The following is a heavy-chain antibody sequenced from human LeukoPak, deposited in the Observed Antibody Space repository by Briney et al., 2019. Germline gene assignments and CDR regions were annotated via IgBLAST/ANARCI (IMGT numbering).Heavy chain of an antibody. CDR3: ARQHYLGELSLPWFDP. V-gene: IGHV4-59*08. Sequence: SETLSLTCTVSGGSIGSYYWNWIRQPPGKGQEWIGYVYYSGTTNYNPSLKSRVTISVDTSKNQFSLKLSSVTATDTAVYYCARQHYLGELSLPWFDPWGQGTLVTVSS. CDR1: GGSIGSYY. J-gene: IGHJ5*02. CDR2: VYYSGTT. D-gene: IGHD3-16*02.